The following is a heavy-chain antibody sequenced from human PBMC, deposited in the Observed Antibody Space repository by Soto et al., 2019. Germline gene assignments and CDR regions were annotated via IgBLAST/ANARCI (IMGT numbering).Heavy chain of an antibody. J-gene: IGHJ4*02. V-gene: IGHV3-30-3*01. D-gene: IGHD5-18*01. CDR3: ARSIQLWSRPTLGY. CDR2: ISYDGSNK. CDR1: GFTFSSYA. Sequence: QVQLVESGGGVVQPGRSLRLSCAASGFTFSSYAMHWVRQAPGKGLEWVAVISYDGSNKYYADSVKGRFTISRDNSKNKLYLQMNSLRAEDTAVYYCARSIQLWSRPTLGYWGQGTLVPVSS.